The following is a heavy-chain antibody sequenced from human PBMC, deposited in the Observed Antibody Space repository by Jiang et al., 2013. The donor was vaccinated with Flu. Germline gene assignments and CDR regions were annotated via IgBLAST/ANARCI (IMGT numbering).Heavy chain of an antibody. CDR2: ISGTSGTI. CDR1: GFTFDTYS. CDR3: ARVILFGDLNECDS. Sequence: QLLESGGNLIQPGGSLRLSCVGSGFTFDTYSLNWVRQAPGKRPEWISYISGTSGTIYYAASVKGRFTISRDNAKNSMYLQMNNLRVEDTAVYYCARVILFGDLNECDSWGQGTLVTVSS. V-gene: IGHV3-48*01. J-gene: IGHJ4*02. D-gene: IGHD3-10*01.